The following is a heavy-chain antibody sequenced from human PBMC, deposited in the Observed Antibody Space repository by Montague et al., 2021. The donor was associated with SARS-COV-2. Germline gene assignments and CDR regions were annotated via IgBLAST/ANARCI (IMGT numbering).Heavy chain of an antibody. Sequence: PALGKPTQTLTLTCTFSGFSLSTSGMCVSWIRQPPGKALEWLALIDWDDDKYYSTSLKTRLTISKDTSKNQVVLTMTNMDPVDTATYYCARIRDYGILTSSHSGFDYWGQGTLVTVSS. V-gene: IGHV2-70*01. CDR1: GFSLSTSGMC. D-gene: IGHD3-9*01. CDR3: ARIRDYGILTSSHSGFDY. J-gene: IGHJ4*01. CDR2: IDWDDDK.